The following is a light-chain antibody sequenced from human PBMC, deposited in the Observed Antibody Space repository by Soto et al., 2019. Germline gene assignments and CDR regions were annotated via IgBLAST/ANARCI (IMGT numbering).Light chain of an antibody. CDR2: DAS. V-gene: IGKV3-15*01. CDR1: QSVTNK. J-gene: IGKJ1*01. CDR3: LQYHYWPWT. Sequence: EVMMSQSPATLSVTPGERVSLSCWASQSVTNKLAWYQQRPGQPPRLLLYDASTRATGVPATFSGSGSGTDFTLTISSLQSEDLGVYYCLQYHYWPWTFGQGTKV.